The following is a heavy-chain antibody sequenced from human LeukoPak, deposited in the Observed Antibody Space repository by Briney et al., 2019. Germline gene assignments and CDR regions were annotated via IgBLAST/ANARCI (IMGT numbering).Heavy chain of an antibody. CDR2: IYSGDSDT. CDR1: GYRFTSYW. CDR3: ARLPGVDTAVGYYFDY. D-gene: IGHD5-18*01. J-gene: IGHJ4*02. V-gene: IGHV5-51*01. Sequence: GESLKISCKASGYRFTSYWIGWVRQMPGKGLEWMGIIYSGDSDTRYGPSFQGQVTISADKSISTAYLQWSSLKASDTAIYYCARLPGVDTAVGYYFDYWGQGTLVTVSS.